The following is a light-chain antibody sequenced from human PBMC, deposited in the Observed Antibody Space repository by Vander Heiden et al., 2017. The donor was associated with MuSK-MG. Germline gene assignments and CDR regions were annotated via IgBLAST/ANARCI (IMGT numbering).Light chain of an antibody. V-gene: IGLV3-21*02. CDR3: QVWDGISDHVR. CDR2: DDS. J-gene: IGLJ2*01. CDR1: NIGSKS. Sequence: SYVLAHPPAVSVALGQTGRITCGGNNIGSKSVHWYQQKPGQAPMLVVYDDSNRPSGIPERFSGSNSGSTATLTISRVEDGDEADYYCQVWDGISDHVRFGGGTKLTVL.